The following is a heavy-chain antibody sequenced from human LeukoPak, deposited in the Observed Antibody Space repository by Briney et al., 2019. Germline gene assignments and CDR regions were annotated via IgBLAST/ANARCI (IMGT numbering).Heavy chain of an antibody. CDR2: ITSSGGST. CDR3: ARASFGVIVGPDY. Sequence: GGSLRLSCAASGFIFKNYAMNWVRQAPGKGLEWVSAITSSGGSTYYADSVKGRFTISRDNSKNTLSLQMNGLRAEDTAVYYCARASFGVIVGPDYWGQGTLVTVSS. V-gene: IGHV3-23*01. CDR1: GFIFKNYA. J-gene: IGHJ4*02. D-gene: IGHD3-3*01.